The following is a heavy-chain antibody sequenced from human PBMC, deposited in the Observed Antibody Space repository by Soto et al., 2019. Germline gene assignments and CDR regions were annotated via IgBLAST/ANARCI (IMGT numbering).Heavy chain of an antibody. CDR1: RFAFNLYA. Sequence: EVQLLESGGGLVQPGGSLRLSCVASRFAFNLYAMSWVRQAPGKGLEWVSTIVNGGERSYYADSVKGRFTVSRSNSRNTLYLQMNSLRGEDTAVYYCARKGRPGYDKGNWFDPWGQGTLVTVSS. CDR3: ARKGRPGYDKGNWFDP. J-gene: IGHJ5*02. CDR2: IVNGGERS. V-gene: IGHV3-23*01. D-gene: IGHD5-12*01.